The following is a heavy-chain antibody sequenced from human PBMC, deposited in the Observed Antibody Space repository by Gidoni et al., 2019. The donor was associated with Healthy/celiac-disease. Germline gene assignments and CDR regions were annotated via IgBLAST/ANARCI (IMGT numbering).Heavy chain of an antibody. D-gene: IGHD6-6*01. CDR1: GGSISSSSYY. Sequence: QLQLQESGPGLVKPSETLSLTCTVSGGSISSSSYYWGWIRQPPGKGLEWIGSIYYSGSTYYNPSLKSRVTISVDTSKNQFSLKLSSVTAADTAVYYCARDAYSSSYDYWGQGTLVTVSS. CDR3: ARDAYSSSYDY. CDR2: IYYSGST. V-gene: IGHV4-39*02. J-gene: IGHJ4*02.